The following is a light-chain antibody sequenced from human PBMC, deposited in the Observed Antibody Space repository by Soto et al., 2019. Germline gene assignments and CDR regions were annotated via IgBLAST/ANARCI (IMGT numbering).Light chain of an antibody. J-gene: IGLJ2*01. V-gene: IGLV4-60*03. CDR3: ETWDQNVV. CDR2: LEGSGSY. Sequence: QPVLTQSSSASASLGSSVKLTCTLSSGHSSYIIAWHQQQPGKAPRYLMKLEGSGSYNKGSGVPDRFSGSSSGADRYLTISNLQSEDEADYYCETWDQNVVFGGGTKVTVL. CDR1: SGHSSYI.